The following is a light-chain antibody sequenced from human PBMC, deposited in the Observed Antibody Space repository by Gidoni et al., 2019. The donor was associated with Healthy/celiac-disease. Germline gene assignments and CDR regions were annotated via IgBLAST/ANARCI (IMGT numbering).Light chain of an antibody. CDR3: QQYYSTPDT. Sequence: DLVMTQSPDSLAVSLGERATINCKSSQSVLYSSNNKNYLAWYQQKPGQPPKLLIYWASTRESGGPDRFSGSGSGTDFTLTISSLQAEDVAVYYCQQYYSTPDTFGQGTKLEIK. V-gene: IGKV4-1*01. J-gene: IGKJ2*01. CDR1: QSVLYSSNNKNY. CDR2: WAS.